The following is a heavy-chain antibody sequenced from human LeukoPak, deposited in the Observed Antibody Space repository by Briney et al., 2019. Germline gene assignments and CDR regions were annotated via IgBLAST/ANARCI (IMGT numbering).Heavy chain of an antibody. V-gene: IGHV4-4*07. D-gene: IGHD6-19*01. Sequence: SETLSLTCTVSGGSTSGYYWSWIRQPAGKGLEWIGRIYTSGGTNYNPSLKSRVTISIDTSKNQFSLKLSSVTAADTAVYYCARFPRGGPYNSGWFFDYWGQGTLVTVSS. CDR2: IYTSGGT. CDR1: GGSTSGYY. CDR3: ARFPRGGPYNSGWFFDY. J-gene: IGHJ4*02.